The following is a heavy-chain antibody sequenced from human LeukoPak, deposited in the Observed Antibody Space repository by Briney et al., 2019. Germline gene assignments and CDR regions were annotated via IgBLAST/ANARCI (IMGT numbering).Heavy chain of an antibody. CDR1: GYSFSSYD. D-gene: IGHD3-10*01. CDR2: MNPSSGNT. Sequence: GASVKVSCKASGYSFSSYDINWVRQATGQGPEWIGWMNPSSGNTGYVQRFQGRVTMTRDTSTSTAYLELSSLTSEDTAVYYCAAHTYYFSSGSFGHWGQGTLVTVSS. V-gene: IGHV1-8*01. J-gene: IGHJ4*02. CDR3: AAHTYYFSSGSFGH.